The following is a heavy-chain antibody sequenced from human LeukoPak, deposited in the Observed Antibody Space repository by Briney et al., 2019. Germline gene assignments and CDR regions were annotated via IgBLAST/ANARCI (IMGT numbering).Heavy chain of an antibody. CDR1: DFSFNNHA. D-gene: IGHD3-10*01. CDR3: ARDNFGEAFDI. Sequence: PGGSLRLSCTVSDFSFNNHAVHWLRQAPGKGLEWVAVISYDGRDKYYGDSVKGRFTTSRDNSRNIVFLQLNRLRTEDTALFYCARDNFGEAFDIWGQGALVTVSS. V-gene: IGHV3-30*04. CDR2: ISYDGRDK. J-gene: IGHJ3*02.